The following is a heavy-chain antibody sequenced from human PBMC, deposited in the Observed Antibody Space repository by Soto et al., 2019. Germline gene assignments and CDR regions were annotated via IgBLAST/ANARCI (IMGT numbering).Heavy chain of an antibody. CDR2: ISSYSTYI. J-gene: IGHJ4*01. CDR3: VRDPLPFDF. V-gene: IGHV3-21*01. CDR1: GFLFSSFV. Sequence: PVGSLRLSCGASGFLFSSFVMAWVRQAPGRGLEWVSSISSYSTYIHYADSVRGRFTISRDDAKKSLYLQMTGLRVEDTAVYYCVRDPLPFDFWGQGVLVTVSS.